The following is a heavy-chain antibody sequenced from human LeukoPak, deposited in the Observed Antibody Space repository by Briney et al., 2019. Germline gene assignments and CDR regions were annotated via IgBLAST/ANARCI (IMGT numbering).Heavy chain of an antibody. D-gene: IGHD3-10*01. J-gene: IGHJ3*02. V-gene: IGHV4-59*01. CDR2: IYYSGST. CDR3: ARAVLTMVRVSFAFDI. Sequence: PSETLSLTCTVSGGSISSYYWSWIRQPPGKGLEWIGYIYYSGSTNYNPSLKSRVTISVDTSKNQFSLKLSSVTAADTAVYYCARAVLTMVRVSFAFDIWGQETMVTVSS. CDR1: GGSISSYY.